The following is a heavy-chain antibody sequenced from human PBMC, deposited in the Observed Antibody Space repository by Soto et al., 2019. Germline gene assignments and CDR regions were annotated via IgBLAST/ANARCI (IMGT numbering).Heavy chain of an antibody. V-gene: IGHV1-69*13. CDR3: ARHSRLYSSSYDY. D-gene: IGHD6-6*01. Sequence: SVEVSCKASGGTFSSYASSWVRQAPGQGLEWMGGIIPIFGTANYAQKFQGRVTITADESTSTAYMELSSLRSEDTAVYYCARHSRLYSSSYDYWGQGTPVTVSS. CDR1: GGTFSSYA. CDR2: IIPIFGTA. J-gene: IGHJ4*02.